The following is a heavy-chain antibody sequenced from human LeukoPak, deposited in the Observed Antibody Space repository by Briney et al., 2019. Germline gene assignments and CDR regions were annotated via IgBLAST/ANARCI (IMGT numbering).Heavy chain of an antibody. CDR1: GGSISSSSYY. V-gene: IGHV4-39*07. J-gene: IGHJ3*02. D-gene: IGHD3-22*01. CDR3: ARLSFTMIVWGAFDI. CDR2: IYHSGST. Sequence: SETLSLTCTVSGGSISSSSYYWGWIRQPPGKGLEWIGSIYHSGSTYYNPSLKSRVTISVDTSKNQFSLKLSSVTAADTAVYYCARLSFTMIVWGAFDIWGQGTMVTVSS.